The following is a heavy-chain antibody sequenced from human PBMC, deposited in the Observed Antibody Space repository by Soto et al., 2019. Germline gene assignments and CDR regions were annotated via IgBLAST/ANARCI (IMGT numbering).Heavy chain of an antibody. J-gene: IGHJ6*02. D-gene: IGHD6-19*01. Sequence: PGESLKISCKGSGYSFTSYWIGWVRQMPGKGLEWMGIIYPGDSDTRYSPPFQGLVTISADRSSSTAYLQCNSLKASDTAMYFCARGGAYITGWEPPPEDYSGLDVWGQGTKVTVSS. V-gene: IGHV5-51*01. CDR3: ARGGAYITGWEPPPEDYSGLDV. CDR2: IYPGDSDT. CDR1: GYSFTSYW.